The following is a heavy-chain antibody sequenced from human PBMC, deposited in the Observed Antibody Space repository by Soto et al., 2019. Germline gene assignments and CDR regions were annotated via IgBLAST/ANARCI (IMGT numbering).Heavy chain of an antibody. CDR1: GGSMSGYY. Sequence: SETLSLTCTVSGGSMSGYYWSWFRQPPGKGLEWIGYIYYSGSTNYNPSLKSRVTISVDTSKNQFSLKLSSVTAADTAVYYCAGTYSGYAYFDYWGQGTLVTV. CDR2: IYYSGST. J-gene: IGHJ4*02. D-gene: IGHD5-12*01. CDR3: AGTYSGYAYFDY. V-gene: IGHV4-59*01.